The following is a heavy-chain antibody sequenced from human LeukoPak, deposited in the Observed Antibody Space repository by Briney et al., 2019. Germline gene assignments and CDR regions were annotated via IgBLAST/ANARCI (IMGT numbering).Heavy chain of an antibody. CDR1: GFTFDDYA. D-gene: IGHD3-3*01. J-gene: IGHJ5*02. Sequence: GGSLRLSCAVSGFTFDDYAMHWVRQAPGKGLEWVSLISGDGGSRYYAGSVKGRFTVSRDNSKNSLYLQMNRLRAEDTAVYYCARRYDFWSGYYPTNWFDPWGQGTLVTVSS. V-gene: IGHV3-43*02. CDR3: ARRYDFWSGYYPTNWFDP. CDR2: ISGDGGSR.